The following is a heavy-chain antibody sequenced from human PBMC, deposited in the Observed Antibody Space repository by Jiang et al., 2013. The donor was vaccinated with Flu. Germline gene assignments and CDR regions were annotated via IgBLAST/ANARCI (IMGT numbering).Heavy chain of an antibody. CDR1: GFTFDDYA. CDR3: AKDDYSSGWSAAFDI. CDR2: ISWNSGSI. Sequence: LVQPGRSLRLSCAASGFTFDDYAMHWVRQAPGKGLEWVSGISWNSGSIGYADSVKGRFTISRDNAKNSLYLQMNSLRAEDTALYYCAKDDYSSGWSAAFDIWGQGTMVTVSS. J-gene: IGHJ3*02. D-gene: IGHD6-19*01. V-gene: IGHV3-9*01.